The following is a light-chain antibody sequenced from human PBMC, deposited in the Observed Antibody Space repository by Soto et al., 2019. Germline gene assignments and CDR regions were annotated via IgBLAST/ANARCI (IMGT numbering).Light chain of an antibody. CDR2: GAS. CDR3: QQYNTWPPIT. V-gene: IGKV3-15*01. J-gene: IGKJ5*01. CDR1: QSVSSN. Sequence: EIVMTQSPATLSVSTGERATLSCRASQSVSSNLSWYQQNPGQAPRLLIYGASPRATGIPARFSGSGSGTEFTLTISSLQSEDFAVYYCQQYNTWPPITFGQGTRLEIK.